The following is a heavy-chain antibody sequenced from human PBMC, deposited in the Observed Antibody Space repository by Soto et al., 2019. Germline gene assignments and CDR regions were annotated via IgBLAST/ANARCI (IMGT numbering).Heavy chain of an antibody. CDR1: GFTVSSNY. J-gene: IGHJ5*02. CDR2: IYSGGST. V-gene: IGHV3-53*01. Sequence: QPGGSLRLSCAASGFTVSSNYMSWVRQAPGKGLEWVSVIYSGGSTYYADSVKGRFTISRDNSKNTLYLQMNSLRAEDTAVYYCARVHYDILTGYSNWFDPWGQGTLVTVSS. D-gene: IGHD3-9*01. CDR3: ARVHYDILTGYSNWFDP.